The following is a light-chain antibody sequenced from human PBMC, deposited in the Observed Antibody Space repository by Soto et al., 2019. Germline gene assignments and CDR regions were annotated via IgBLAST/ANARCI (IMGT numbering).Light chain of an antibody. CDR2: GAS. CDR3: QQYGSSRWT. V-gene: IGKV3-20*01. J-gene: IGKJ1*01. CDR1: QSVSGSY. Sequence: EIVLTQSPRTLSLSPGERATLSCRASQSVSGSYLAWYQQRPGQAPRLLIYGASSRATGIPDMFSGSGSGTDFTLTITRLEPEDFAVYYCQQYGSSRWTFGRGTKVEIK.